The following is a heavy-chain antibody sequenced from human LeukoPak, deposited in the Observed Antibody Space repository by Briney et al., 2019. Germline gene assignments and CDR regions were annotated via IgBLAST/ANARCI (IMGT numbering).Heavy chain of an antibody. Sequence: SVKGSCSASGGTFSSYAISWVRQAPGQGLEWMGGIIPIFDTASYAQKFQGRVTITADESTSTAYMELSSLRSEDTAVYYCARGILSFTVTTSYYYYGMDVWGQGTTVTVSS. CDR2: IIPIFDTA. J-gene: IGHJ6*02. V-gene: IGHV1-69*13. CDR1: GGTFSSYA. CDR3: ARGILSFTVTTSYYYYGMDV. D-gene: IGHD4-17*01.